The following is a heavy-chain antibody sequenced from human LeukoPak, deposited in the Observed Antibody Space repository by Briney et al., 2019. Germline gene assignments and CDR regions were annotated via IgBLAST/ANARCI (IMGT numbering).Heavy chain of an antibody. D-gene: IGHD3-22*01. CDR1: GFTVSSNY. V-gene: IGHV3-53*04. CDR2: IYSGGST. CDR3: ASSSYYDSSGYYYAFDI. J-gene: IGHJ3*02. Sequence: PGGSLRLSCAASGFTVSSNYMSWVRQAPGKGLEWVSVIYSGGSTYYADSVKGRFTISRHNSKNTLYLQMNSLRAEDTAVYYCASSSYYDSSGYYYAFDIWGQGTMVTVSS.